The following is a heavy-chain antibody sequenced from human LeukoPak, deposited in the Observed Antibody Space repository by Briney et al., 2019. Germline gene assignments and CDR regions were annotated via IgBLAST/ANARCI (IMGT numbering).Heavy chain of an antibody. D-gene: IGHD3-3*01. CDR3: ARDFSDPKDYYYYGMDV. CDR1: GFAFSDYW. Sequence: GGSLRLSCAASGFAFSDYWMYWVRQAPGKGLVWVSHINADEDRAAYADSVKGRFTISRDNSKNTLYLQMNSLRAEDTAVYYCARDFSDPKDYYYYGMDVWGQGTTVTVSS. V-gene: IGHV3-74*01. CDR2: INADEDRA. J-gene: IGHJ6*02.